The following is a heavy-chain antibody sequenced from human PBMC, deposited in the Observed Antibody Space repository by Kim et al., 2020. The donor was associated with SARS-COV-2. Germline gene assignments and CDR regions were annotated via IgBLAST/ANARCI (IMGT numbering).Heavy chain of an antibody. D-gene: IGHD3-22*01. J-gene: IGHJ4*02. V-gene: IGHV3-48*02. CDR3: AREPLYYYDSSGYMDY. Sequence: GGSLRLSCAASGFTFSSYSMNWVRQAPGKGLEWVSYISSSSSTIYYADSVKGRFTISRDNAKNSLYLQMNSLRDEDTAVYYCAREPLYYYDSSGYMDYWGQGTLVTVSS. CDR1: GFTFSSYS. CDR2: ISSSSSTI.